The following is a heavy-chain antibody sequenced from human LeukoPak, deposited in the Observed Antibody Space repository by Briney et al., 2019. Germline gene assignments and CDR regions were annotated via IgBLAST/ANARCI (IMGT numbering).Heavy chain of an antibody. CDR2: IYYRGGT. V-gene: IGHV4-59*01. CDR3: ARAGGVAHPLWMNY. J-gene: IGHJ4*02. Sequence: SGTLSLTCTVSGGSINSYYWSWIRQPPGKGLEWIGYIYYRGGTNYNSSLKSRVTISVDTSNNQFSLKLTSVTAADTAMYYCARAGGVAHPLWMNYWGQGTLVTVSS. CDR1: GGSINSYY. D-gene: IGHD3-16*01.